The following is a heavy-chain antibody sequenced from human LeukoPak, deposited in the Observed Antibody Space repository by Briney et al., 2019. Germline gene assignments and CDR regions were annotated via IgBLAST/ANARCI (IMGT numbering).Heavy chain of an antibody. Sequence: GESLKISCKGSGYSFTNFWIGWVRQMPGKGLEWMGIIYPGDSNTRYSPSFQGLVTISADKSISTAYLQWSSLKASDTAIYYCARHVVVLPDYWGQGTLVTVSS. CDR1: GYSFTNFW. D-gene: IGHD2-2*01. CDR2: IYPGDSNT. CDR3: ARHVVVLPDY. J-gene: IGHJ4*02. V-gene: IGHV5-51*01.